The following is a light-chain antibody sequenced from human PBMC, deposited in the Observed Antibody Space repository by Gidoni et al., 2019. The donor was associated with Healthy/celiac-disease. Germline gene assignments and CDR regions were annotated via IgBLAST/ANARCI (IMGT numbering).Light chain of an antibody. CDR3: QQRSHWLFT. V-gene: IGKV3-11*01. J-gene: IGKJ3*01. CDR2: DAS. CDR1: QSVSSS. Sequence: EIVLTQSPATLSLSPGERATLSCRASQSVSSSLAWYKQKPGQAPRLLIYDASNRATGIPARFSGSGSGPDFPLTLSILEPDAFAVYYCQQRSHWLFTFGPGTKVDIK.